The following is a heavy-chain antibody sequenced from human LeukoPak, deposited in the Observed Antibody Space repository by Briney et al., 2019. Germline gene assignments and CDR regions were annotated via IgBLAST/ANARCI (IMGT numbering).Heavy chain of an antibody. Sequence: GGSLRLSCAASGFTFDDCAMHWVRQAPGKGLEWVSGISWDSGSVGYADSVKGRFTISRDNAKNSLYLQMNSLRAEDTALYYCAKDKDGDFVFQYYFDYWGQGTLVTVTS. CDR3: AKDKDGDFVFQYYFDY. CDR1: GFTFDDCA. D-gene: IGHD4-17*01. CDR2: ISWDSGSV. V-gene: IGHV3-9*01. J-gene: IGHJ4*02.